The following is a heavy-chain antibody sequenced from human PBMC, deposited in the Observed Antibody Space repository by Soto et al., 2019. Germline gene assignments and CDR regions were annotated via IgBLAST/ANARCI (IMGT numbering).Heavy chain of an antibody. J-gene: IGHJ1*01. Sequence: QVQLVESGGDLVQPGRSLRLSCAASGLSFSTSIMHWVRQTPGKGLEWIAVISGDATSKIYRDSLKGRFTISRDNSKNTLYLEMNNLTAEDTAVYYCAREEDSSGHAGTFQHWGQGTLVTVSA. CDR1: GLSFSTSI. CDR3: AREEDSSGHAGTFQH. V-gene: IGHV3-30-3*01. D-gene: IGHD3-22*01. CDR2: ISGDATSK.